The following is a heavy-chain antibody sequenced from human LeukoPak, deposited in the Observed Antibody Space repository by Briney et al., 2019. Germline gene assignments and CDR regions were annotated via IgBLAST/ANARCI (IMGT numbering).Heavy chain of an antibody. V-gene: IGHV3-23*01. CDR3: AKEEGIAAAGNGEAFDI. CDR1: GFTFSSYG. Sequence: GGSLRLSCAASGFTFSSYGMSWVRQAPGKGLEWVSAISGSGGSAYYADSVKGRFTISRDNSKNVLYLQMNSLRAEDTAVYYCAKEEGIAAAGNGEAFDIWGQGTMVTISS. J-gene: IGHJ3*02. D-gene: IGHD6-13*01. CDR2: ISGSGGSA.